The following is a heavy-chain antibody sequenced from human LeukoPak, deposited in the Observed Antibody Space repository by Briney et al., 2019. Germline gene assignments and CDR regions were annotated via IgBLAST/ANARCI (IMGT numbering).Heavy chain of an antibody. J-gene: IGHJ4*02. D-gene: IGHD5-18*01. CDR2: ISGSGGST. Sequence: GGSLRLSCAASGFTFSSYATSWVRQAPGKGLEWVSAISGSGGSTYYADSVKGRFTISRDNSKNTLYLQMNSLRAEDTAVYYCAKGKGGYSYGWYYFDYWGQGTLVTVSP. CDR1: GFTFSSYA. V-gene: IGHV3-23*01. CDR3: AKGKGGYSYGWYYFDY.